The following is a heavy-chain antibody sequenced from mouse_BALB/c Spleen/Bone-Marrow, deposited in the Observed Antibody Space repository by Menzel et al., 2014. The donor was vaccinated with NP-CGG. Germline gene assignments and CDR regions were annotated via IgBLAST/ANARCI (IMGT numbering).Heavy chain of an antibody. Sequence: QVQLQQSGAELVKPGASVMMSCKASGYTFTSYNIHWARQTPGLGLAWIGAVYPGNGDTSYNQRFKGKATLTADKSSNTAYMRFSSLTSEDSAVYFCARSGYGNYAWFPYWGQGTLVTVSA. CDR2: VYPGNGDT. J-gene: IGHJ3*01. V-gene: IGHV1-12*01. CDR3: ARSGYGNYAWFPY. CDR1: GYTFTSYN. D-gene: IGHD2-10*02.